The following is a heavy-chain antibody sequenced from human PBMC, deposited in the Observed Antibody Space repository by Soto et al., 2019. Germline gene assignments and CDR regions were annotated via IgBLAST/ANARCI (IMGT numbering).Heavy chain of an antibody. CDR1: GFSFSGYA. Sequence: EAQLLESGGSLVQPGGSLRLSCAASGFSFSGYAMNWVRQAPGKGLEWVSIISGAGDRTYYADSVKGRFTISRDNSKNTXXXXXXXXXAEDTAVYHCAKATRGPLSSRSSDANHFDSWGLGTLVAVSS. CDR2: ISGAGDRT. D-gene: IGHD6-13*01. V-gene: IGHV3-23*01. CDR3: AKATRGPLSSRSSDANHFDS. J-gene: IGHJ4*02.